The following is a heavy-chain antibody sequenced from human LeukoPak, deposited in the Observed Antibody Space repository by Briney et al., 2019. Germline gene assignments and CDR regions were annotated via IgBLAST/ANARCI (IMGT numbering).Heavy chain of an antibody. Sequence: SETLSLTCTVSGGSISGYYWSWIRQPPGKGLEWIAYIYLSGSTNYDPSLKSRVTISMDASKNQFSLNLSSVTAADTAVYFCARFSSSWLDYWGQVILVTVSS. CDR3: ARFSSSWLDY. CDR2: IYLSGST. D-gene: IGHD6-13*01. J-gene: IGHJ4*02. CDR1: GGSISGYY. V-gene: IGHV4-59*08.